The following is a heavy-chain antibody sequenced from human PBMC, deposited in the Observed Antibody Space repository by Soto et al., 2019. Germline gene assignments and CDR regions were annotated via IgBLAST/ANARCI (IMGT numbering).Heavy chain of an antibody. Sequence: PSETLSLTCAVYGGSFSGYYWSWIRQPPGKGLEWIGEINHSGSTNYNPSLKSRVTISVDTSKNQFSLKLSSVTAADTAVYYCARAKNYDYVWGSYRFPSLLDYWGQGTLVTVSS. CDR1: GGSFSGYY. V-gene: IGHV4-34*01. J-gene: IGHJ4*02. D-gene: IGHD3-16*02. CDR2: INHSGST. CDR3: ARAKNYDYVWGSYRFPSLLDY.